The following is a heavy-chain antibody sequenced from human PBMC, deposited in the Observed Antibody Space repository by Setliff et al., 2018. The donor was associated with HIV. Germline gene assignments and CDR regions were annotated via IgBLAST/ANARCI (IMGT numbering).Heavy chain of an antibody. CDR2: IHPNTGST. J-gene: IGHJ3*01. Sequence: ASVKVSCKTSGYTFTAYYIYWVRQAPGHGLELMGRIHPNTGSTNYLQKFQGRVSITRDTSMSTVYMTLTGLTSDDTAVYYCAKQGYADSLYAFDVWGQGTMVIVSS. D-gene: IGHD3-16*01. CDR1: GYTFTAYY. CDR3: AKQGYADSLYAFDV. V-gene: IGHV1-2*06.